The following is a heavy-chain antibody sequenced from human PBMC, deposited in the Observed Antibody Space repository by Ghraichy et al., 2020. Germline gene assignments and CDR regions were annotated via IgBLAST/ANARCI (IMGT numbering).Heavy chain of an antibody. Sequence: SETLSLTCTVSGGSISSSSYYWGWIRQPPGKGLEWIGSIYYSGSTYYNPSLKSRVTISVDTSKNQFSLKLSSVTAADTAVYYCARHQRTRYSSSWYSVSPWGQGTLVTVSS. J-gene: IGHJ5*02. CDR1: GGSISSSSYY. CDR2: IYYSGST. CDR3: ARHQRTRYSSSWYSVSP. V-gene: IGHV4-39*01. D-gene: IGHD6-13*01.